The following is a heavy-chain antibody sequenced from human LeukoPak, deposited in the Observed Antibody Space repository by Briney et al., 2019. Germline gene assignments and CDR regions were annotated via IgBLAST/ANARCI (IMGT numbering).Heavy chain of an antibody. CDR1: GVSISSYY. V-gene: IGHV4-59*01. J-gene: IGHJ5*02. Sequence: PSETLSLTCTVSGVSISSYYWSWIRQPPGKGLEWIGYIYYSGSTNYNPSLKSRVTISVDTSKNQFSLKLSSVTAGDTAVYYCASEAMTCYDIHSWGQGTLVTVSS. CDR2: IYYSGST. D-gene: IGHD3-9*01. CDR3: ASEAMTCYDIHS.